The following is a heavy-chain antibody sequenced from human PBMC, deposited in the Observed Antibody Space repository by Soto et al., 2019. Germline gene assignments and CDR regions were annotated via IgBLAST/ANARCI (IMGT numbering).Heavy chain of an antibody. CDR1: GFTVSSNY. Sequence: GGSLRLSWAASGFTVSSNYMSWVRQAPGKGLEWVSVIYIGGSTYYADSVKGRFTISRDNSKNRLYLQMNGLRAEATAVYYWACAYYDFWSGYYNGAFDIWGQGTMVTVSS. CDR2: IYIGGST. V-gene: IGHV3-66*01. D-gene: IGHD3-3*01. CDR3: ACAYYDFWSGYYNGAFDI. J-gene: IGHJ3*02.